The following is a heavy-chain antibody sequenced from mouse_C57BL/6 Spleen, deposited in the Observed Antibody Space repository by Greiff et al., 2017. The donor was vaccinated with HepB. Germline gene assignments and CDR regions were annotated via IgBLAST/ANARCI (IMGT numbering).Heavy chain of an antibody. Sequence: QVQLQQPGAELVKPGASVKMSCKASGYTFTSYWITWVKQRPGQGLEWIGDIYPGSGSTNYNEKFKSKATLTVDTSSSTAYMQLSSLTSEDSAVYYCARRAIVTNRSFAYWGQGTLVTVSA. D-gene: IGHD2-5*01. J-gene: IGHJ3*01. CDR2: IYPGSGST. CDR1: GYTFTSYW. V-gene: IGHV1-55*01. CDR3: ARRAIVTNRSFAY.